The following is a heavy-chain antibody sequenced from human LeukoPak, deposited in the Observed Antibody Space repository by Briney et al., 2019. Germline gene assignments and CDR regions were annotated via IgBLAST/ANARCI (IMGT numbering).Heavy chain of an antibody. D-gene: IGHD3-10*01. Sequence: SVKVSCKASGGTFSSYAISWVRQAPGQGLEWMGRIIPILGIANYAQKFQGRVTITADKSTSTAYMELSSLRSEDTAVYYCARDRDYYGSGSYSYYYGMDVWGQGPRSPSP. CDR1: GGTFSSYA. CDR3: ARDRDYYGSGSYSYYYGMDV. J-gene: IGHJ6*02. CDR2: IIPILGIA. V-gene: IGHV1-69*04.